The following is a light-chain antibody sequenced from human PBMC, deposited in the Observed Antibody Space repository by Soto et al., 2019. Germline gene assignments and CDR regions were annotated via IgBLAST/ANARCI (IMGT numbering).Light chain of an antibody. V-gene: IGKV1-9*01. CDR3: QQLNSYPQT. CDR1: RGISSY. CDR2: SAS. Sequence: QSPSSLSASVGDRVTITCRASRGISSYLAWYQQKPGKAPKLLVYSASTLQSGVPSRFSGSGSGPDFTLTVSSLQPEDSATYFCQQLNSYPQTFGQGTRLEIK. J-gene: IGKJ5*01.